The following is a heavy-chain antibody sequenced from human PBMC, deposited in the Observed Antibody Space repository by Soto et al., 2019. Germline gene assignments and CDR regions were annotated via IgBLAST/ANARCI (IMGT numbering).Heavy chain of an antibody. Sequence: QVQLQESGPGLVKPSQTLSLTCTVSGGSISSGNYYWSWIRQHPGKGLEWIGYIFYSGRTYYNPSLKSRVTISVDTSKNQFSLKLSSVTAADTAVYYCARVFSDSSSFFDPGGQGTLVTVSS. V-gene: IGHV4-31*03. CDR2: IFYSGRT. CDR1: GGSISSGNYY. J-gene: IGHJ5*02. CDR3: ARVFSDSSSFFDP. D-gene: IGHD6-13*01.